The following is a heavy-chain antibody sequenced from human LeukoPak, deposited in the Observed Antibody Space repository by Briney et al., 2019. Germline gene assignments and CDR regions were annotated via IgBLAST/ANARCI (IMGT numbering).Heavy chain of an antibody. CDR2: IRYDGSTK. D-gene: IGHD2-15*01. J-gene: IGHJ3*02. Sequence: PGGSLRLSCAASGFTFSSYGMHWVRQAPGKGLEWVAFIRYDGSTKYYADSVKGRFTISRDNSKNTLYLQMNSLRAEDTAVYYCARHRSGGSQDDAFDIWGQGTMVTVSS. V-gene: IGHV3-30*02. CDR1: GFTFSSYG. CDR3: ARHRSGGSQDDAFDI.